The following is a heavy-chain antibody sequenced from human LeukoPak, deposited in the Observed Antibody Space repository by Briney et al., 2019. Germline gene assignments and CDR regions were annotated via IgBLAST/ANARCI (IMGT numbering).Heavy chain of an antibody. D-gene: IGHD3-3*01. Sequence: PGGSLRLSCAASGFTFRNHEMNWVRQAPGKGLXXXXXISSSGSTIYYADSVKGRFTISRDNAKNSLDLQMNSLRAEDTAVYYCARESDFWSGYYSVLDYWGQGTLVTVSS. CDR3: ARESDFWSGYYSVLDY. V-gene: IGHV3-48*03. J-gene: IGHJ4*02. CDR2: ISSSGSTI. CDR1: GFTFRNHE.